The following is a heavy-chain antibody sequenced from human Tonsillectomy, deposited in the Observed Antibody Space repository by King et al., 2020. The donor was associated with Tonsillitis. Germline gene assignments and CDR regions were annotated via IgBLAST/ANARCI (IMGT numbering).Heavy chain of an antibody. V-gene: IGHV3-21*01. CDR3: ARPYCSGERCYQRNDAFDL. D-gene: IGHD2-15*01. Sequence: VQLVESGGGLVKPGGSLRLSCAASGFTFSTYAMTWVRQAPGKGLEWVSSINSVSSLIYYAKSVRGRFTISRDNAKNSLYLEMNSLRTEDAALYSCARPYCSGERCYQRNDAFDLWGLGTMVTVSS. CDR2: INSVSSLI. J-gene: IGHJ3*01. CDR1: GFTFSTYA.